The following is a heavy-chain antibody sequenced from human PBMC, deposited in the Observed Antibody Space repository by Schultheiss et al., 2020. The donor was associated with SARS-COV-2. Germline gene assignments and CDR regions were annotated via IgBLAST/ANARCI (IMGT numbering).Heavy chain of an antibody. CDR1: GGSISSYY. CDR3: ARVNYYYYMDV. J-gene: IGHJ6*03. V-gene: IGHV4-59*12. CDR2: INHSGST. Sequence: SETLSLTCTVSGGSISSYYWSWIRQPAGKGLEWIGEINHSGSTNYNPSLKSRVTISVDTSKNQFSLKLSSVTAADTVVYYCARVNYYYYMDVWGKGTTVTVSS.